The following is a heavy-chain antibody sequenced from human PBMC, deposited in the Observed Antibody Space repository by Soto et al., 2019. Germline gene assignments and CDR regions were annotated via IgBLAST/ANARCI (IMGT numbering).Heavy chain of an antibody. CDR1: GFTVSSNY. D-gene: IGHD1-26*01. J-gene: IGHJ4*02. CDR2: IYSGGST. V-gene: IGHV3-53*01. Sequence: EVLLVESGGGLIQPGGSLRLSCAASGFTVSSNYMSWVRQAPGKGLEWVSVIYSGGSTFYADSVKGRFTISRDNSKNTLYLQMNSLRAEDTAVYYCARGFTIVGATAPDYWGQGTLVTVSS. CDR3: ARGFTIVGATAPDY.